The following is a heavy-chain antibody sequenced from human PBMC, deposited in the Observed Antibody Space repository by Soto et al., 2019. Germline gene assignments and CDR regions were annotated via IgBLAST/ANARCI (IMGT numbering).Heavy chain of an antibody. J-gene: IGHJ4*02. D-gene: IGHD1-26*01. Sequence: GGSLRLSCAASGFTFDYYWMHWVLQAPGKGLVWVSRVHSGGTTTTYADSVKGRFTISRDNAKNTLYLQMNSLRAEDTAFYYCVRGASLNFDYWGQGTLVTVSS. CDR2: VHSGGTTT. CDR1: GFTFDYYW. V-gene: IGHV3-74*01. CDR3: VRGASLNFDY.